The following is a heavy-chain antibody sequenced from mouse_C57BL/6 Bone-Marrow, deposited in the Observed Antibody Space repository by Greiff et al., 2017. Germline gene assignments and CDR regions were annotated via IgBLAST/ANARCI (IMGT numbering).Heavy chain of an antibody. D-gene: IGHD2-10*01. CDR3: ARPYYDNGAWFAY. J-gene: IGHJ3*01. CDR2: INPYNGDT. V-gene: IGHV1-20*01. Sequence: VQLQQSGPELVKPGDSVKISCKASGYSFTGYFMNWVMQSHGKSLEWIGRINPYNGDTFYNQKFKGKATLTVDKSSSTAHMELRSLTSEDSAVYYSARPYYDNGAWFAYWGQGALVTVSA. CDR1: GYSFTGYF.